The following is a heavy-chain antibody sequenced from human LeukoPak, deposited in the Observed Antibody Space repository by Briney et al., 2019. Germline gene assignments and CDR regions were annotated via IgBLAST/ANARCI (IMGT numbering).Heavy chain of an antibody. CDR2: INHSGST. J-gene: IGHJ4*02. V-gene: IGHV4-34*01. D-gene: IGHD6-6*01. CDR1: GGSFSGYY. CDR3: ARVGGIAARYDPKRRKYYFDY. Sequence: SETLSLTCAVYGGSFSGYYWSWIRQPPGKGLEWIGEINHSGSTNYNPSLKSRVTISVDTSKNQFSLKPSSVTAADTAVYYCARVGGIAARYDPKRRKYYFDYWGQGTLVTVSS.